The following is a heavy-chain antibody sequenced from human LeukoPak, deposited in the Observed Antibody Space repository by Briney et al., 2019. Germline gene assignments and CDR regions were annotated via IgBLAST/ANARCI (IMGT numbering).Heavy chain of an antibody. D-gene: IGHD1-26*01. CDR2: ISYDGGNI. J-gene: IGHJ6*02. CDR3: AKDPASGSSCYFYGMDV. V-gene: IGHV3-30*18. CDR1: GFTFSAYA. Sequence: GRSLRLSCAASGFTFSAYAIHWVRQAPGKGLEWVAVISYDGGNIYYADSVKGRFTISRDNSKNTLFLQMNSLRAEDTAVYYCAKDPASGSSCYFYGMDVWGQGTAVTVSS.